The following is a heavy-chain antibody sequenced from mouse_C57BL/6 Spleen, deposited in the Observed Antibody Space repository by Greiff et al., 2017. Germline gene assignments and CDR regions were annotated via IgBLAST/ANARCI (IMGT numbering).Heavy chain of an antibody. CDR2: IHPSDSDT. CDR3: ARIPSLPTHWYFDV. J-gene: IGHJ1*03. V-gene: IGHV1-74*01. CDR1: GYTFTSYW. Sequence: VKLQQPGAELVKPGASVKVSCKASGYTFTSYWMHWVKQRPGQGLEWIGRIHPSDSDTKSNQKFKGTATLTVDKSSSTAYMQLSSLTSEDSAVYYGARIPSLPTHWYFDVWGTGTTVTVSS. D-gene: IGHD2-10*01.